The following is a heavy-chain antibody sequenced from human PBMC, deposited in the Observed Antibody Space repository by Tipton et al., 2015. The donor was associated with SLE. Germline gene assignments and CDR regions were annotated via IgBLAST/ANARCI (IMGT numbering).Heavy chain of an antibody. Sequence: QSGAEVKKPGASVKVTCKTSGYTFISYGISWVRQAPGQGLEWVGWIGTYNGHTNDAQKIQGRVTMTTDTSTSTAYMELRSLRSDDTAVYYCARAALYGSGSYNDYWGQGTLVTVSS. J-gene: IGHJ4*02. CDR2: IGTYNGHT. D-gene: IGHD3-10*01. CDR3: ARAALYGSGSYNDY. V-gene: IGHV1-18*01. CDR1: GYTFISYG.